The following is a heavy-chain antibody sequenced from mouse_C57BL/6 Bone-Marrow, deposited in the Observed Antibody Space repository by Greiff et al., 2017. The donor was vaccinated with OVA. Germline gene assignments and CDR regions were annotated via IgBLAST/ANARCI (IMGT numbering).Heavy chain of an antibody. CDR2: IRNKANNNAT. D-gene: IGHD3-2*02. CDR3: TQADSSSPWFAY. V-gene: IGHV6-6*01. CDR1: GFTFSDAW. Sequence: EVHLVESGGGLVQPGGSMKLSCAASGFTFSDAWMDWVRQSPEKGLEWVAEIRNKANNNATYYAESVKGRFTISRGDSKSSVYLQMNSLRAEDIGINYCTQADSSSPWFAYWGQGTLVTVSA. J-gene: IGHJ3*01.